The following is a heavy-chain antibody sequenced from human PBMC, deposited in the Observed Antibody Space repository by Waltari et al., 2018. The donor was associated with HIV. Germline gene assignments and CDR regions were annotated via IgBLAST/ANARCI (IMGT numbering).Heavy chain of an antibody. D-gene: IGHD3-22*01. CDR3: AREALYDSSGYYFDY. CDR2: IKQDESGK. Sequence: EVQLVESGGGLVQPGGSLRLSCAASEVTFNNYWMTWVRQAPGKGLEWVDNIKQDESGKYYGDSVKGRFTISRDNAKNSLFLQMNSLRAEDTAVYYCAREALYDSSGYYFDYWGQGTLVTVSS. V-gene: IGHV3-7*01. CDR1: EVTFNNYW. J-gene: IGHJ4*02.